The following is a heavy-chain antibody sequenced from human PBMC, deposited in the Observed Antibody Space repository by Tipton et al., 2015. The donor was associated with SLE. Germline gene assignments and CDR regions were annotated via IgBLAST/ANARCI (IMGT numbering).Heavy chain of an antibody. CDR3: ARHRIAAPLFDY. J-gene: IGHJ4*02. CDR1: GGSISSSSYY. Sequence: TLSLTCTVSGGSISSSSYYWGWIRQPPGKGLEWIGSIYYCGSTYYNPSLKSRVTISVDTSKNQFSLKLSSVTAADTAVYYCARHRIAAPLFDYWGQGTLVTVSS. CDR2: IYYCGST. D-gene: IGHD6-6*01. V-gene: IGHV4-39*01.